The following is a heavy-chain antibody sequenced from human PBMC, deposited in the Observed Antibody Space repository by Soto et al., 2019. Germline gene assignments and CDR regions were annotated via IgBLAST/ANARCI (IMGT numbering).Heavy chain of an antibody. Sequence: SETLSLTCTVSGGSISSGDYYWSWIRQPPGKGLEWIGYIYYSGSTYYNPSLKSRVTISVDTSKNQFSLKLSSVTAADTAVYYCARVTTMVRRIDYWGKGTLVTVSS. CDR1: GGSISSGDYY. D-gene: IGHD3-10*01. V-gene: IGHV4-30-4*01. CDR3: ARVTTMVRRIDY. CDR2: IYYSGST. J-gene: IGHJ4*02.